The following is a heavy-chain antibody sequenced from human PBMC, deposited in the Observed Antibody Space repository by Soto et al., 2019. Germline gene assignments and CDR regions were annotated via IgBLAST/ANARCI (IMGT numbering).Heavy chain of an antibody. Sequence: SETLSLTCAVYGGSFSGYYWSWIRQPPGKGLEWIGEINHSGSTNYNPSLKSRVTISVDTSKNQFSLKLSSVTAADTAVYYCARGPRATLGKVDYWGQGTLVTVSS. CDR1: GGSFSGYY. V-gene: IGHV4-34*01. J-gene: IGHJ4*02. CDR3: ARGPRATLGKVDY. D-gene: IGHD7-27*01. CDR2: INHSGST.